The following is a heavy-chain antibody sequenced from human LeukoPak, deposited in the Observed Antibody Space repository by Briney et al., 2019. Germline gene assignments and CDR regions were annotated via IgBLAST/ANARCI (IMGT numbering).Heavy chain of an antibody. J-gene: IGHJ4*02. CDR1: GGSISSGDYY. D-gene: IGHD3-3*01. V-gene: IGHV4-30-4*08. Sequence: SQTLSLTCTVSGGSISSGDYYWSWLRQPPGKGLEWIGYIYYSGNTYYNPSLKSRLTISRDTSKKQFSLKLSSVTVADTAVYYCARAYWSGKFYFFDYWGQGTLVTVSS. CDR3: ARAYWSGKFYFFDY. CDR2: IYYSGNT.